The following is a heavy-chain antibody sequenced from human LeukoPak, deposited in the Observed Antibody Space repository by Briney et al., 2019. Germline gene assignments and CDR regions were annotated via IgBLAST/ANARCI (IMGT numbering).Heavy chain of an antibody. CDR2: IFPGDSDT. J-gene: IGHJ4*02. D-gene: IGHD2-15*01. V-gene: IGHV5-51*01. Sequence: GESLKISCKGSEYSFATYWIGWVRQMPGQGLEWMGIIFPGDSDTRYSPSFQGQVTISADKSISTAYLQWSSLKASDAAIYYCASEYCSGGNCYFDYWGQGTLVTVSS. CDR1: EYSFATYW. CDR3: ASEYCSGGNCYFDY.